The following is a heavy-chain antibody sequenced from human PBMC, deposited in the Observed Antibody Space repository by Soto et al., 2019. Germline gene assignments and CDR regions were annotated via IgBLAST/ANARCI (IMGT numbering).Heavy chain of an antibody. D-gene: IGHD4-17*01. CDR3: ARLRDTVTTDY. Sequence: QLQLQESGPGLVKPSETLSLTCTVSGGSISSSSYYWGWIRQPPGKGLEWIGSIYYSGSTYYNPSLKSRVTISVDTSKNQFSLKLSSVTAADTAVYYCARLRDTVTTDYWGQGTLVTVSS. J-gene: IGHJ4*02. V-gene: IGHV4-39*01. CDR1: GGSISSSSYY. CDR2: IYYSGST.